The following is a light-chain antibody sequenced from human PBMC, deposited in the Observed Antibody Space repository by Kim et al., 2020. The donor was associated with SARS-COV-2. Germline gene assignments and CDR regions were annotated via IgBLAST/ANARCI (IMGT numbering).Light chain of an antibody. CDR3: QVWDTSSDYQYV. J-gene: IGLJ1*01. V-gene: IGLV3-21*04. CDR2: FDS. CDR1: NIGSNS. Sequence: SYELTQPPSVSVAPGKTARITCGGDNIGSNSVHWYQKQSGQAPVLVMYFDSDRPAEIPERFSASKSGNTATLTINKVEAGDEADYYCQVWDTSSDYQYVFGTGTKVTVL.